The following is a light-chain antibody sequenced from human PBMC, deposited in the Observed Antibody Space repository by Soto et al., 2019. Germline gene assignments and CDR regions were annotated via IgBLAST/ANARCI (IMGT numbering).Light chain of an antibody. CDR2: ENS. CDR1: SSDVGAYDL. J-gene: IGLJ2*01. CDR3: CSYAGNRIVI. Sequence: QSVLTQPASVSGSPGQSITISCIGTSSDVGAYDLVSWYQQHPGTAPRLIIYENSRRPSTITSRFSGSKSGNTASLIISGLRAEDEANYHCCSYAGNRIVIFGGGTKVTVL. V-gene: IGLV2-23*01.